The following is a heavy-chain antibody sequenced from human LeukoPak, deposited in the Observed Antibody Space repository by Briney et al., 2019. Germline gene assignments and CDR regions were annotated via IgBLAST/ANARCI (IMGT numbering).Heavy chain of an antibody. CDR3: ARGDYDFWSGYYGGYFDY. CDR1: GDSVSSNSAA. CDR2: THYRSKWYN. D-gene: IGHD3-3*01. J-gene: IGHJ4*02. Sequence: SQTLSLTCAISGDSVSSNSAAWNWIRQSPSRGLEWLGRTHYRSKWYNDYAVSVKSRITINPDTSKNQFSLQLNSVTPEDTAVYYCARGDYDFWSGYYGGYFDYWGQGTLVTVPS. V-gene: IGHV6-1*01.